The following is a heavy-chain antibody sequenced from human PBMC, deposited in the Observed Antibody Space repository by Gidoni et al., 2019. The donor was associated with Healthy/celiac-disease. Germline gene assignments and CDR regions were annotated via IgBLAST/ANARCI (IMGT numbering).Heavy chain of an antibody. J-gene: IGHJ4*02. V-gene: IGHV4-61*02. CDR3: ASKDWNDGGFDY. D-gene: IGHD1-1*01. CDR2: IYTSGST. Sequence: QVQLQESGPGLVKPSQTLSLTCTVSGGSISSGSYYWSWIRQPAGKGLEWIGRIYTSGSTNYNPSLKSRVTMSVDTSKNQFSLKLSSVTAADTAVYYCASKDWNDGGFDYWGQGTLVTVSS. CDR1: GGSISSGSYY.